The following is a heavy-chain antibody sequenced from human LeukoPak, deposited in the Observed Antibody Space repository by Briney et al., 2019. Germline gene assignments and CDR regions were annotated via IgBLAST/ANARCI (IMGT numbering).Heavy chain of an antibody. D-gene: IGHD6-19*01. Sequence: SGGSLRLSCAASGFTFDDYTMHWVRQAPGKGLEWVSLISSDGGSTYYADSVEGRFTISRDNAKNSLYLQMNSLRAEDTALYYCAKALGSSGWLPFDYWGQGTLVTVSS. CDR1: GFTFDDYT. CDR3: AKALGSSGWLPFDY. J-gene: IGHJ4*02. V-gene: IGHV3-43*01. CDR2: ISSDGGST.